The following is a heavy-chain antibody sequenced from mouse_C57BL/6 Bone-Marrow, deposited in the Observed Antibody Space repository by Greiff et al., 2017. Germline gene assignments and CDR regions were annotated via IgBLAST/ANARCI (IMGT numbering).Heavy chain of an antibody. V-gene: IGHV1-50*01. D-gene: IGHD2-1*01. J-gene: IGHJ4*01. CDR2: IDPSDSYT. CDR1: GYTFTSYW. Sequence: QVQLKQPGAELVKPGASVKLSCKASGYTFTSYWMQWVKQRPGQGLEWIGEIDPSDSYTNYNQKFKGKATLTVDTSSSTAYMQLSSLTSEDSAVYYCARIYPHYYAMDYWGQGTSVTVSS. CDR3: ARIYPHYYAMDY.